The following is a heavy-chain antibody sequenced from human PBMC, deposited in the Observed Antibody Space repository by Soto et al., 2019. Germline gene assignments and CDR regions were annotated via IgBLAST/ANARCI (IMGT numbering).Heavy chain of an antibody. D-gene: IGHD2-15*01. V-gene: IGHV3-13*01. CDR1: GFTFSSYD. CDR3: ARSYCSGGSCDLNYYYYYMDV. Sequence: PGGSLRLSCASSGFTFSSYDMHWVRQATGKGLEWVSAIGTAGDTYYPGSVKGRFTISRENAKNSLYLQMNSLRAGDTAVYYCARSYCSGGSCDLNYYYYYMDVWGKGTTVTVSS. CDR2: IGTAGDT. J-gene: IGHJ6*03.